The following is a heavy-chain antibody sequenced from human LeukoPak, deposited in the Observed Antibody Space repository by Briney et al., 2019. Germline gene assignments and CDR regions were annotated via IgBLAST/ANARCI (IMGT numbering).Heavy chain of an antibody. D-gene: IGHD2-15*01. CDR3: ARLRVVVDAYYYYYYYMDV. Sequence: QPGGSLRLSCAASGFTFTSNWMSWVRQAPGKGLEWVANIKQDGSEKYYVDSVKGRFTISRDNAKNSLYLQMNSLRAEDTAVYSCARLRVVVDAYYYYYYYMDVWGKGTTVTVSS. CDR1: GFTFTSNW. CDR2: IKQDGSEK. V-gene: IGHV3-7*01. J-gene: IGHJ6*03.